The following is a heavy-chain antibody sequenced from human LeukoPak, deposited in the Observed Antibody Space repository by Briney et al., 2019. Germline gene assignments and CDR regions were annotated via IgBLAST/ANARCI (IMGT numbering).Heavy chain of an antibody. CDR2: VYYSGST. J-gene: IGHJ4*02. CDR3: AREGIGPAAAH. V-gene: IGHV4-31*03. Sequence: PSQTLSLTCTVSGGSISSGGYYWSWIRQHPGKGLEWIGYVYYSGSTYYNSSLKSRVTMSVDTSKNQFSLKLSSVTAADTAIYYCAREGIGPAAAHWGQGTLVTVSS. CDR1: GGSISSGGYY. D-gene: IGHD6-13*01.